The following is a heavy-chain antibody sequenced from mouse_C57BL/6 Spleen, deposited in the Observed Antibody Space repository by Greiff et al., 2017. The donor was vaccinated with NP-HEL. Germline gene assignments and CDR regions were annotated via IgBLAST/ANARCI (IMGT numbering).Heavy chain of an antibody. Sequence: VQLQQSGPELVKPGASVKISCKASGYSFTDYNMNWVKQSNGKSLEWIGVINPNYGTTSYNQKFKGKATLTVDQSASTAYMQLNSLTSEDSAVYYCARYDYGSPHWYFDVWGTGTTVTVSS. V-gene: IGHV1-39*01. CDR2: INPNYGTT. D-gene: IGHD1-1*01. CDR1: GYSFTDYN. CDR3: ARYDYGSPHWYFDV. J-gene: IGHJ1*03.